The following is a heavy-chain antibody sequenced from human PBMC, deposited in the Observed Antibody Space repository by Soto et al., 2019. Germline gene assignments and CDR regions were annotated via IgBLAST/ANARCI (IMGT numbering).Heavy chain of an antibody. J-gene: IGHJ4*02. CDR3: ARAGGRSTFYDY. CDR2: INWNGGST. D-gene: IGHD3-16*01. Sequence: LRLSCAASGFTFDDYGMSWVRQAPGKGLEWVSGINWNGGSTGYADSLKGRFTISRDNAKNSLYLQMNSLRVEDTAFYHCARAGGRSTFYDYWGQGTLVTVSS. V-gene: IGHV3-20*01. CDR1: GFTFDDYG.